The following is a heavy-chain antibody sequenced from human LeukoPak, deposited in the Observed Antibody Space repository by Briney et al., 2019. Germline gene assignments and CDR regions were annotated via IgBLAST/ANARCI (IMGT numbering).Heavy chain of an antibody. J-gene: IGHJ4*02. V-gene: IGHV3-21*01. CDR2: ISSSSSYI. CDR3: ARDWSSSWYGGIDY. CDR1: GFTFSSYS. D-gene: IGHD6-13*01. Sequence: GGSLRLSCAASGFTFSSYSMNWVRQAPGKGLEWVSSISSSSSYIYYADSVKGRFTISRDNAKNSLYLQMNSLRAEDTAVYYCARDWSSSWYGGIDYWGQGTLVTVSS.